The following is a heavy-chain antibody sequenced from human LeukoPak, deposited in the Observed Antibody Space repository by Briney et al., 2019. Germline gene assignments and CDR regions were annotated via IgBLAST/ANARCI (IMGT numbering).Heavy chain of an antibody. V-gene: IGHV1-69*05. CDR1: GGTFSSYA. CDR2: IIPIFGTA. Sequence: ASVKVSCKASGGTFSSYAISWVRQAPGQGLEWRGGIIPIFGTANYTQKFQGRVTITTDESTSTAYMELSSLRSEDTAVYYCARGPGTEDIVLMVSWGQGTLVTVAS. D-gene: IGHD2-8*01. CDR3: ARGPGTEDIVLMVS. J-gene: IGHJ4*02.